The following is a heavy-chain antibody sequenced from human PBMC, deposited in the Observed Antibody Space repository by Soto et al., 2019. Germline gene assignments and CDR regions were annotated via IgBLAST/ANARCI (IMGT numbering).Heavy chain of an antibody. Sequence: SETLSLTCTVSGGSISSGGYYWSWIRQHPGKGLEWIGYIYYSGSTYYNPSLKSRVTISVDTSKNQFSLKLSSVTAADTAVYYCARGGDDHPVDYWGQGTLVTVSS. CDR2: IYYSGST. V-gene: IGHV4-31*03. J-gene: IGHJ4*02. D-gene: IGHD4-17*01. CDR1: GGSISSGGYY. CDR3: ARGGDDHPVDY.